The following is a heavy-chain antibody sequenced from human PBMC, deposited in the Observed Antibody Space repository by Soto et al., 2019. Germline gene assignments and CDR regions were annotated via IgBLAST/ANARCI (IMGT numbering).Heavy chain of an antibody. CDR1: GYTFTSYY. V-gene: IGHV1-46*03. CDR3: ARDKQDCSSTSCSRHFDY. J-gene: IGHJ4*02. D-gene: IGHD2-2*01. CDR2: INPSGGST. Sequence: ASVKVSCKASGYTFTSYYMHWVRQAPGQGLEWMGIINPSGGSTTYAQKFQGRVTMTRDTSTSTVYMELSSLRSEDTAVYYCARDKQDCSSTSCSRHFDYWGQGTLVTASS.